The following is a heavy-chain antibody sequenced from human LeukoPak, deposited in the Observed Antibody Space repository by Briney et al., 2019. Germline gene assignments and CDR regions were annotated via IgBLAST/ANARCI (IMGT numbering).Heavy chain of an antibody. V-gene: IGHV3-49*03. J-gene: IGHJ4*02. CDR3: ARTYYYESSGWKPDY. D-gene: IGHD3-22*01. CDR2: IRTKSHGGTT. Sequence: GRSLRLSCTASGFTFGDYGVTWFRQAPGKGLEWTAFIRTKSHGGTTEYAASVKGRLTISRDDSETIAYLQMNGLKIEDTAMYYCARTYYYESSGWKPDYWGQGTLVTVSS. CDR1: GFTFGDYG.